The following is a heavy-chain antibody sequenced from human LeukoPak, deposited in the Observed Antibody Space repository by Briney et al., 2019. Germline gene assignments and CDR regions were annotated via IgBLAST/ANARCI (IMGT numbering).Heavy chain of an antibody. J-gene: IGHJ4*02. V-gene: IGHV1-2*02. CDR2: INPNSGGT. D-gene: IGHD3-22*01. Sequence: GASVKVSCKASGYTFTAYYMHWVRQAPGQGLEWMGWINPNSGGTNYAQKFQGRVTMTRDTSISTAYVELSRLTSDDTAVYYCAGGGSYSSGYYYVIDFWGQGTLVTVSS. CDR1: GYTFTAYY. CDR3: AGGGSYSSGYYYVIDF.